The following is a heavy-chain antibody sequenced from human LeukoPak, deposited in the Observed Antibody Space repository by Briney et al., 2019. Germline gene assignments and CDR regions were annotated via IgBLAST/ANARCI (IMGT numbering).Heavy chain of an antibody. CDR2: IYHSGST. Sequence: SETLSLTCAVSGYSISSGYYWGWIRQPPGKGLEWIGSIYHSGSTYYNPSLKSRVTISVDTSKNQFSLKLSSVTAADTAVYYCARSKDTAMGLDYWGQGTLVTVSS. J-gene: IGHJ4*02. CDR1: GYSISSGYY. V-gene: IGHV4-38-2*01. CDR3: ARSKDTAMGLDY. D-gene: IGHD5-18*01.